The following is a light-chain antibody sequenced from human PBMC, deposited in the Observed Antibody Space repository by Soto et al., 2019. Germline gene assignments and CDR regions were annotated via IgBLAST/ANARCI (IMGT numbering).Light chain of an antibody. J-gene: IGKJ5*01. Sequence: EIVMRQSPATVSVAAGDRASLSCRASQSVIRHLAWYQQNPRQAPRLLIYGASTRATDIPARFSGIGSGTAFTLTISGLQSEDFAVYSGQPYNSWPPIPFGQGTRLEIK. CDR3: QPYNSWPPIP. V-gene: IGKV3D-15*01. CDR2: GAS. CDR1: QSVIRH.